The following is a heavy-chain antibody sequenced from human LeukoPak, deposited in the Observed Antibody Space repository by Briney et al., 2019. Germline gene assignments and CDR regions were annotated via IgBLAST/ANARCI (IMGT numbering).Heavy chain of an antibody. Sequence: PSETLSLTCAVSGYSISSGYYWGWIRQPPRKGLEWIGRIYTSGSTNYNPSLKSRVTMSVDTSKNQFSLKLSSVTAADTAVYYCARHRRPDYWGQGTLVTVSS. CDR3: ARHRRPDY. J-gene: IGHJ4*02. CDR1: GYSISSGYY. V-gene: IGHV4-38-2*01. CDR2: IYTSGST.